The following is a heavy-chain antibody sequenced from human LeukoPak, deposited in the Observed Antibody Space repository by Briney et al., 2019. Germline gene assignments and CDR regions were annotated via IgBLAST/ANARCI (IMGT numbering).Heavy chain of an antibody. D-gene: IGHD2-15*01. J-gene: IGHJ4*02. V-gene: IGHV3-23*01. CDR3: ATSAGYYNSWRQPFDY. CDR2: ISGSGDST. Sequence: AGSLRLSCAASGLTFSSYAMSWVRQAPGKGLEWVAAISGSGDSTSYADSVKGRFTISRDNSKNTLYLQVNSLRAEDTAVYYCATSAGYYNSWRQPFDYWGQGTLVTVAS. CDR1: GLTFSSYA.